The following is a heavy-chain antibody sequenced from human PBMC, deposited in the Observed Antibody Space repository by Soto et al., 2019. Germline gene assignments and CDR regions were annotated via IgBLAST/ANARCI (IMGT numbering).Heavy chain of an antibody. D-gene: IGHD5-18*01. Sequence: EVQLVESGGGLVQPGGSLRLSCAASGVTVSSNYMSWVRQAPGKGLEWVSVIYSGGSTYYADSVKGRFPISRDNSNNTLYLQMNSLRAEDTAVYYCARHGYNYGGGYFDYWGQGTLVTVSS. CDR3: ARHGYNYGGGYFDY. V-gene: IGHV3-66*04. CDR2: IYSGGST. CDR1: GVTVSSNY. J-gene: IGHJ4*02.